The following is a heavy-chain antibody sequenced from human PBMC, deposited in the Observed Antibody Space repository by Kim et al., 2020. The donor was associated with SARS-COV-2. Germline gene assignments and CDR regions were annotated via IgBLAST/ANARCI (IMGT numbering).Heavy chain of an antibody. CDR2: INPNSGGT. CDR3: ARIRGGIAVALPPGQTNWFDP. V-gene: IGHV1-2*06. Sequence: ASVKVSCKASGYTFTGYYMHWVRQAPGQGLEWMGRINPNSGGTNYAQKFQGRVTMTRDTSISTAYMELSRLRSDDTAVYYCARIRGGIAVALPPGQTNWFDPWGQGTLVTVSS. D-gene: IGHD6-19*01. J-gene: IGHJ5*02. CDR1: GYTFTGYY.